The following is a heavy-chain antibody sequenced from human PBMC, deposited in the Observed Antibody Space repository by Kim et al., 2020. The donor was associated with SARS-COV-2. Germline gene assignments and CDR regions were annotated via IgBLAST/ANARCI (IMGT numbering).Heavy chain of an antibody. CDR1: GFTFSSHW. CDR2: ISSDGIST. J-gene: IGHJ4*02. Sequence: GGSLRLSCAASGFTFSSHWMHCVRQAPGKGLVWVSQISSDGISTTYADSVKGRFTISRDNAKNTLYLQMNSLRAEDTDVYYCARGGFGSGLDYCGQRTLVTVSS. V-gene: IGHV3-74*01. D-gene: IGHD3-10*01. CDR3: ARGGFGSGLDY.